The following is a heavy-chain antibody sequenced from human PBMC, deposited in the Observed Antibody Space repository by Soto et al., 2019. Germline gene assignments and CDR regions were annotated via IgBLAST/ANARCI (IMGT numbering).Heavy chain of an antibody. J-gene: IGHJ6*03. D-gene: IGHD2-21*01. CDR3: ARSLLPYYMDV. V-gene: IGHV4-59*01. CDR1: GGSISSYY. CDR2: IYYSGST. Sequence: QVQLQESGPGLVKPSETLSLTCTVSGGSISSYYWSWIRQPPGKGLEWIGYIYYSGSTNYNPSLKSRVAISVDTSKNQFSLKLSSVTAADTAVYYCARSLLPYYMDVWGKGTTVTVSS.